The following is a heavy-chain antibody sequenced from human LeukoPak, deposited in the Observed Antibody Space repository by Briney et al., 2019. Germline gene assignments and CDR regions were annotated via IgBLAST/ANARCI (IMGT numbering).Heavy chain of an antibody. CDR2: INPNSGGT. D-gene: IGHD3-22*01. Sequence: ASVKVSCKASGYTFTGYYLHWVRQAPGHGLDWMGWINPNSGGTNYAQKFQGRVTMTRDTSISTVYMELSRLRSDDTAVFYCVRDRRYYYDNSGYYPDLFDYWGQGTLVSVSS. J-gene: IGHJ4*02. V-gene: IGHV1-2*02. CDR3: VRDRRYYYDNSGYYPDLFDY. CDR1: GYTFTGYY.